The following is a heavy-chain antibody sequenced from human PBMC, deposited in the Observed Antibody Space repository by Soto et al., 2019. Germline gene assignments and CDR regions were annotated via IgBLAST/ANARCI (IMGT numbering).Heavy chain of an antibody. CDR3: AKAGSENHY. CDR1: GFTFSNYW. V-gene: IGHV3-7*05. CDR2: IKQDGSER. Sequence: EVQLVESGGGLVQPGGSLRLSCAASGFTFSNYWMSWVRQAPGKGLEWVANIKQDGSERNYVDSVKGRFTLSRDNAKNSLYVQLNRLRAEDTALYYCAKAGSENHYRGQGTLVTVSS. J-gene: IGHJ4*02.